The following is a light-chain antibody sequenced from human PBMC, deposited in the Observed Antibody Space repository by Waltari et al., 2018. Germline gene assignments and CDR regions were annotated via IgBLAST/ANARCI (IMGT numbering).Light chain of an antibody. Sequence: DIQLTQSPPTRSPSVGARVTISCRASQSVGTWLAGYQQKPGKAPKLLIYMASSLDSGVPSRFSGSGSGTDFTLTISSLQPDDFATYSCQQYSSFSTFGQGTKV. CDR2: MAS. V-gene: IGKV1-5*03. J-gene: IGKJ2*01. CDR1: QSVGTW. CDR3: QQYSSFST.